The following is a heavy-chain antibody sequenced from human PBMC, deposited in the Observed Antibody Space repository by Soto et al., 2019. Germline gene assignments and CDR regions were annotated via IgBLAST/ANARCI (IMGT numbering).Heavy chain of an antibody. CDR2: IHYSGST. CDR3: ARTLLTQITMIVVDNHDAFDI. D-gene: IGHD3-22*01. V-gene: IGHV4-61*01. CDR1: GGSVTSGSYY. J-gene: IGHJ3*02. Sequence: PSETLSLTCTVSGGSVTSGSYYWSWIRQPPGKGLEWIGYIHYSGSTNYNPSLKSRVTISVDTSKNQFSLKLSSVTAADTAVYYCARTLLTQITMIVVDNHDAFDIWGQGTMVTVSS.